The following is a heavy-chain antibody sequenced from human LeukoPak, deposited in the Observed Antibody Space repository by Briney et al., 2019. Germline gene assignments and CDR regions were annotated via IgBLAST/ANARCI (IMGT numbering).Heavy chain of an antibody. V-gene: IGHV3-33*01. J-gene: IGHJ4*02. CDR1: GFTFSSYG. Sequence: PGGSLRLSCAASGFTFSSYGIHWVRQAPGKGLEWVAVIWYDGSKKFYADSVKGRFTISRDNSKNTLFLQMNSLRAEDTALYYCARDLGGFLDYWGQGTLVTVSS. CDR2: IWYDGSKK. D-gene: IGHD2-15*01. CDR3: ARDLGGFLDY.